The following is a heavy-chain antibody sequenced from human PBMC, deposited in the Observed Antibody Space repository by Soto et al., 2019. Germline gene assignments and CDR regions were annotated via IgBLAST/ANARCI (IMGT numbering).Heavy chain of an antibody. CDR3: ARVKRLIAVAAAGSPTDS. CDR2: ISAYNGNT. J-gene: IGHJ1*01. CDR1: GYTFASYG. D-gene: IGHD6-19*01. V-gene: IGHV1-18*01. Sequence: GXSVKVSXKASGYTFASYGISWVRQAPGQGLEWMGWISAYNGNTNYAQKLQGRVTMTTDTSTSTAYMELRSLRSDDTAVYYCARVKRLIAVAAAGSPTDSWGQGTLVTVAS.